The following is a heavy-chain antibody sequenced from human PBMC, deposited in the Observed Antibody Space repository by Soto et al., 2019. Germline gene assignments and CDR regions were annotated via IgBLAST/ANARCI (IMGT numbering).Heavy chain of an antibody. D-gene: IGHD1-1*01. V-gene: IGHV3-30-3*01. CDR2: IAYDGSNK. CDR1: GFTFSNYA. J-gene: IGHJ4*02. CDR3: ARDLHQLQSYYFDY. Sequence: QVYLVESGGGVVQPGRSLRLSCAASGFTFSNYAMHWVRQAPGKGLEWVAVIAYDGSNKYYADSVKGRFTISRDNSKNTLYLEVNSLRAEDTAVYYCARDLHQLQSYYFDYWGQGTLVTVSS.